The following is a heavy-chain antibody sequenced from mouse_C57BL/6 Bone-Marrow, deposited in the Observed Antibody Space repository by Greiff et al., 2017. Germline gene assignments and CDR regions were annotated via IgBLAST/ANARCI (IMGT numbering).Heavy chain of an antibody. V-gene: IGHV5-16*01. Sequence: EVMLVESEGGLVQPGSSMKLSCTASGFTFSDYYMAWVRQVPEKGLEWVANINYDGSSTYYLDSLKSRFIISRDNAKNILYLQMSSLKSEDTATYYCARDSGGLRGYYAMDYWGQGTSVTVSS. CDR2: INYDGSST. J-gene: IGHJ4*01. CDR3: ARDSGGLRGYYAMDY. CDR1: GFTFSDYY. D-gene: IGHD2-4*01.